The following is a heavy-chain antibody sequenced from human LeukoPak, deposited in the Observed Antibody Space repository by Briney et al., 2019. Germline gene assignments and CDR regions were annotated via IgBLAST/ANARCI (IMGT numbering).Heavy chain of an antibody. CDR2: INPNSGGT. V-gene: IGHV1-2*04. Sequence: AXXKVSCKASGYTFTGYYMHWVRQAPGQGLEWMGWINPNSGGTNYAQKFQGWVTMTRDTSISTAYMELSRLRSDDTAVYYCARGYSSSWYLQSYYYYGMDVWGQGTTVTVSS. J-gene: IGHJ6*02. CDR1: GYTFTGYY. CDR3: ARGYSSSWYLQSYYYYGMDV. D-gene: IGHD6-13*01.